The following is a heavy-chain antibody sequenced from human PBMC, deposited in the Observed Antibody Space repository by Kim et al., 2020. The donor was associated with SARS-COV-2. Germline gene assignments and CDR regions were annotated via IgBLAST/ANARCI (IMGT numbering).Heavy chain of an antibody. J-gene: IGHJ3*02. Sequence: GGSLRLSCAASGFTFSSYAMSWVRQAPGKGLEWVSAISGSGGSTYYADSVKGRFTISRDNSKNTLYLQMNSLRAEDTAVYYCAKNSLSGSFYDAFDTWGQGTMVTVSS. CDR3: AKNSLSGSFYDAFDT. CDR2: ISGSGGST. V-gene: IGHV3-23*01. D-gene: IGHD3-10*01. CDR1: GFTFSSYA.